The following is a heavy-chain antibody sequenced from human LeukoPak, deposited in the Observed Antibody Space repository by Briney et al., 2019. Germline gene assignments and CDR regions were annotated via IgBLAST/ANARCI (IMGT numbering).Heavy chain of an antibody. D-gene: IGHD5-24*01. CDR2: ISSSGSTI. CDR3: ARERDGDLDY. V-gene: IGHV3-11*01. Sequence: PGGSLRLSCAASGFTFSNYYMSWIRRAPGKGLEWVSYISSSGSTIYYADSVKGRFTISRDNAKNSLYLQMNSLRAEDTTVYYCARERDGDLDYWDQGTLVTVSS. J-gene: IGHJ4*01. CDR1: GFTFSNYY.